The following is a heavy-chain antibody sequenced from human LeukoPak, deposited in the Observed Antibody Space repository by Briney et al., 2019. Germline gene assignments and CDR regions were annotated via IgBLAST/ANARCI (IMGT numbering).Heavy chain of an antibody. J-gene: IGHJ4*02. CDR2: IIPIFGTA. Sequence: SVKVSCKASGGTFSSYAISWVRQAPGQGLEWMGGIIPIFGTANYAQKFQGRVTMTEDTSTDTAYMEQSSLRSEDTAVYYCATDLFAPKENYWGQGTLVTVSS. CDR3: ATDLFAPKENY. CDR1: GGTFSSYA. D-gene: IGHD2-21*01. V-gene: IGHV1-69*06.